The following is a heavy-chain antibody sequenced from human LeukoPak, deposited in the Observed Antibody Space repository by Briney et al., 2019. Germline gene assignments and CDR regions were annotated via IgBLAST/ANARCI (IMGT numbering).Heavy chain of an antibody. V-gene: IGHV3-66*02. Sequence: GGSLRLSCAASGLTVSDNYMTWVRQAPGKGLEWVSVIYAGGSTFYADSVKGRFTISRDNSKNTVYLQMNSLRAEDTAVYYCARDRSYDSSGYPFDFWGQGTLVAVSS. J-gene: IGHJ4*02. CDR3: ARDRSYDSSGYPFDF. CDR2: IYAGGST. D-gene: IGHD3-22*01. CDR1: GLTVSDNY.